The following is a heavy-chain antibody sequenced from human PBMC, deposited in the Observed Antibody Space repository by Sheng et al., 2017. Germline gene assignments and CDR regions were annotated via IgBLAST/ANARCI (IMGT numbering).Heavy chain of an antibody. CDR1: GFTFSSYG. J-gene: IGHJ3*02. CDR2: IWYDGSNK. CDR3: ARDGQGHVLRFLGGDAFDI. Sequence: QVQLVESGGGVVQPGRSLRLSCAASGFTFSSYGMHWVRQAPGKGLEWVAVIWYDGSNKYYADSVKGRFTISRDNSKNTLYLQMNSLRAEDTAVYYCARDGQGHVLRFLGGDAFDIWGQGTMVTVSS. D-gene: IGHD3-3*01. V-gene: IGHV3-33*01.